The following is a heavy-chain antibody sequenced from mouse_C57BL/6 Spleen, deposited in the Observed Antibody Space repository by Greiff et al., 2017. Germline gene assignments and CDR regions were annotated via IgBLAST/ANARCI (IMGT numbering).Heavy chain of an antibody. CDR3: ARAGREAMDY. V-gene: IGHV3-6*01. D-gene: IGHD3-3*01. CDR1: GYSITSGYY. Sequence: EVQLVESGPGLVKPSQSLSLTCSVTGYSITSGYYWNWIRQFPGNKLEWMGYISYDGSNNYNPSLKNRISITRDTSKNQFFLKLNSVTTEETATYYCARAGREAMDYWGQGTSVTVSS. J-gene: IGHJ4*01. CDR2: ISYDGSN.